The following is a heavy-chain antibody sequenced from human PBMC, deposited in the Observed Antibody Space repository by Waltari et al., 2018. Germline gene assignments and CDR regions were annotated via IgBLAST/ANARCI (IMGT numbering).Heavy chain of an antibody. CDR2: INHSGST. J-gene: IGHJ4*02. CDR3: ARRLRYFDWSHHYFDY. D-gene: IGHD3-9*01. CDR1: GGSFSGYY. V-gene: IGHV4-34*01. Sequence: QVQLQQWGAGLLKPSETLSLTCAVYGGSFSGYYWSWIRQPPGKGLEWIGEINHSGSTNYYPSLKSGVTISVDTSKSQFSLKLSSVTAADTAVYYCARRLRYFDWSHHYFDYWGQGTLVTVSS.